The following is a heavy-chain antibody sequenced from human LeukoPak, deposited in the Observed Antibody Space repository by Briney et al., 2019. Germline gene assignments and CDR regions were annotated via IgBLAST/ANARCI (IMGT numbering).Heavy chain of an antibody. J-gene: IGHJ4*02. Sequence: ASVKVSCKASGYTFSTYGITWVRQAHGQGLEWLGWISPHNGSTNYAQKFQGRVTLTTDTSANTAYLELRSLRSDDTALYYCARDHLDIVPTIYSFWGQGTLVTVSS. CDR1: GYTFSTYG. V-gene: IGHV1-18*01. D-gene: IGHD5-12*01. CDR2: ISPHNGST. CDR3: ARDHLDIVPTIYSF.